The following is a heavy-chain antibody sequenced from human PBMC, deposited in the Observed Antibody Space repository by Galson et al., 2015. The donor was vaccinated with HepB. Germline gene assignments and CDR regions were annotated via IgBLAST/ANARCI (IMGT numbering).Heavy chain of an antibody. CDR2: ISGIDGST. J-gene: IGHJ4*02. CDR3: ARQLAIDY. V-gene: IGHV3-23*01. Sequence: SLRLSCAASGFTFSTYAMSWVRQAPGKGLEWVSGISGIDGSTYYADSVKGRFTISRYNSKNTLFLQMNSLRADDTAVYYCARQLAIDYWGQGTLVTVSS. CDR1: GFTFSTYA. D-gene: IGHD5-12*01.